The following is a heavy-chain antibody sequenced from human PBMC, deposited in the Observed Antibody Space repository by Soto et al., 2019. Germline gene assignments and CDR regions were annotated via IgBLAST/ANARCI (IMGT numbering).Heavy chain of an antibody. D-gene: IGHD1-26*01. CDR3: ARGQRREPPKESWFDP. CDR2: INHSGST. CDR1: GGSFSGYY. J-gene: IGHJ5*02. Sequence: SETLSLTCAVYGGSFSGYYWSWIRQPPGKGLEWIGEINHSGSTNYNPSLKSRVTISVDTSKNQFSLKLSSVTAADTAVYYCARGQRREPPKESWFDPWGQGTLVTVSS. V-gene: IGHV4-34*01.